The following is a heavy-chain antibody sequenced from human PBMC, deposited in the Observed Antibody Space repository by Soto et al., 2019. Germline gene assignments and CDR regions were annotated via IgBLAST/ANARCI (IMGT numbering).Heavy chain of an antibody. J-gene: IGHJ5*02. CDR1: GFTLSSYA. Sequence: PGGSLRLSCAASGFTLSSYAMHWVRQASGKGLEWVAVISYDGSNKYYADSVKGRFTISRDNSKNTLYLQMNSLRAEDTAVYYCARDLRTYDSSGYPWGQGTLVTVS. CDR3: ARDLRTYDSSGYP. D-gene: IGHD3-22*01. CDR2: ISYDGSNK. V-gene: IGHV3-30-3*01.